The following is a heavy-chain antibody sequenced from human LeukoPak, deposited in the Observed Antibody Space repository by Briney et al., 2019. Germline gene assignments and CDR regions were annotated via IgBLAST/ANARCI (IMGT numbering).Heavy chain of an antibody. J-gene: IGHJ4*02. D-gene: IGHD7-27*01. V-gene: IGHV5-51*01. CDR2: IYPGDSNT. CDR1: GYSFTNNW. CDR3: ARQGTGEIDF. Sequence: RGESLKISCKGSGYSFTNNWIGWVRQVPGKGLEWMGIIYPGDSNTRYSPSLQGQVTISADKSISTAYLQWSSLKASDTAMYYCARQGTGEIDFWGQGTLVTVSS.